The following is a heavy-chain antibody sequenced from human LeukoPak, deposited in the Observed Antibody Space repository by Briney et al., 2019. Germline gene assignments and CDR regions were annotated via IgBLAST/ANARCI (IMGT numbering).Heavy chain of an antibody. Sequence: RASVKVSCKASGYTFTSYGISWVRQAPGQGLEWMGYISSYNGNTNYAQKLQGRVTMTTDTSTSTAYMELRSLRSDDTAMYYCARVEEWEPQPFDYWGQGTLVTVSS. CDR2: ISSYNGNT. CDR1: GYTFTSYG. D-gene: IGHD1-26*01. J-gene: IGHJ4*02. CDR3: ARVEEWEPQPFDY. V-gene: IGHV1-18*01.